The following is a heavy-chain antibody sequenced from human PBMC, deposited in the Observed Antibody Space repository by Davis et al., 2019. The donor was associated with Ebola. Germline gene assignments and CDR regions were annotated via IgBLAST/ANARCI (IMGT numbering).Heavy chain of an antibody. CDR1: GYTFTSYG. Sequence: AASVTVSCKASGYTFTSYGISWVRQAPGQGLEWMGWISAFSGNTNYAQKPQGRVTMTTDTSTSTAYMELRSLRSDDTAVYYGARRDYGDYGAFWGQGTLVTVSS. V-gene: IGHV1-18*01. CDR2: ISAFSGNT. J-gene: IGHJ4*02. CDR3: ARRDYGDYGAF. D-gene: IGHD4-17*01.